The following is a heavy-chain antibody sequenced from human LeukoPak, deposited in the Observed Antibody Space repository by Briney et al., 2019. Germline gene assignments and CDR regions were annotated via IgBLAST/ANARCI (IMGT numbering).Heavy chain of an antibody. CDR3: ARDPTARIAVPDY. CDR1: GFTFSSYG. Sequence: GGSLTLSCAASGFTFSSYGMHWVRQAPGKGLEWVAVIWYGGTYEYYADSVKGRFTISRDNSKNTLYLQMNSLRAEDTAVYYCARDPTARIAVPDYWGQGTLVTVSS. V-gene: IGHV3-33*01. J-gene: IGHJ4*02. D-gene: IGHD6-19*01. CDR2: IWYGGTYE.